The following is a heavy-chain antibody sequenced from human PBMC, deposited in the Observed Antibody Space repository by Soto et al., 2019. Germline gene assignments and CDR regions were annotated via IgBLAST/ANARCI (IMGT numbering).Heavy chain of an antibody. CDR3: ARGSGSLYYFDF. V-gene: IGHV3-53*01. CDR1: GFSVSTNY. CDR2: IYSGGST. D-gene: IGHD1-26*01. J-gene: IGHJ4*02. Sequence: GGSLRLSCAASGFSVSTNYMTWVRQAPGKGLEWVSVIYSGGSTYYADSVKGRFTISRDNPKNTLHLQMNSLRAEDTAVYYCARGSGSLYYFDFWGRGTLVTVSS.